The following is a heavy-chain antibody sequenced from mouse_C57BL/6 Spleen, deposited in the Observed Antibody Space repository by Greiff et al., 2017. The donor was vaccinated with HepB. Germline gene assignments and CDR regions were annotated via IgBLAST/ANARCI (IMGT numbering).Heavy chain of an antibody. CDR1: GYTFTSYW. CDR3: ARRKLGYAMDY. V-gene: IGHV1-59*01. J-gene: IGHJ4*01. Sequence: QVQLQQPGAELVRPGTSVKLSCKASGYTFTSYWMHWVKQRPGQGLEWIGVIDPSDSYTNYNQKFKGKATLTVDTSSSTAYMQLSSLTSEDSAVYYCARRKLGYAMDYWGQGTSVTVSS. D-gene: IGHD4-1*01. CDR2: IDPSDSYT.